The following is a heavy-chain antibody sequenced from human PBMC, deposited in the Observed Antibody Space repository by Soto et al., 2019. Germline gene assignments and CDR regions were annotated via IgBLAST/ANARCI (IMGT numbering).Heavy chain of an antibody. J-gene: IGHJ6*02. CDR3: TTRTPRNRRAAAGTFYYYYGMDV. V-gene: IGHV3-15*07. CDR1: GFTFSNAW. Sequence: EVQLVESGGGLVKPGGSLRLSCAASGFTFSNAWMNWVRQAPGKGLEWVGRIKSKTDGGTTDYAAPVKGRFTISRDDSKNTLYLQMNSLKTEDTAVYYCTTRTPRNRRAAAGTFYYYYGMDVWGQGTTVTVSS. CDR2: IKSKTDGGTT. D-gene: IGHD6-13*01.